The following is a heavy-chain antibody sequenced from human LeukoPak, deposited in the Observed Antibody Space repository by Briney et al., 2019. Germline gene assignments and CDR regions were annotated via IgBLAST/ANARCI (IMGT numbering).Heavy chain of an antibody. CDR3: ARDSSGWTVEYFDY. CDR2: IYYSGST. V-gene: IGHV4-59*01. Sequence: SETLSLTCTDSGGSISSYYWSWIRQPPGKGLEWIGYIYYSGSTNYNPSLKSRVTISVDTSKNQFSLKLSSVTAADTAVYYCARDSSGWTVEYFDYWGQGTLVTVSS. CDR1: GGSISSYY. J-gene: IGHJ4*02. D-gene: IGHD6-19*01.